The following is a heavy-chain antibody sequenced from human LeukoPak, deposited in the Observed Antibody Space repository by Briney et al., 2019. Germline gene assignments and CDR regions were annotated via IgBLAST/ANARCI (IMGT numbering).Heavy chain of an antibody. V-gene: IGHV3-30*18. Sequence: GGSLRLSCAASGFTFSSYGMHWVRQAPGKGLEWVAVISHDGSNKYYADSVKGRFTISRDNSKNTLYLQMNSLRAEDTAVYYCAKGQGLLWFGELPHDYWGQGTLVTVSS. CDR2: ISHDGSNK. D-gene: IGHD3-10*01. CDR1: GFTFSSYG. J-gene: IGHJ4*02. CDR3: AKGQGLLWFGELPHDY.